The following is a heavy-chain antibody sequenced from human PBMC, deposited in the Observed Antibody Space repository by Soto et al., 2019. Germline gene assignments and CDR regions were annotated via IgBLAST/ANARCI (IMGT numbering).Heavy chain of an antibody. V-gene: IGHV4-4*02. Sequence: QVQLQESGPGLVKPSGTLSLTCAVSGDSVSSPYYWCWVRQPPGKGLEWIGEVFHTGTTSYNPSLRSRVTILMDKSINQFSLDLSSVTAADTAVYYCARSAGWYAVHSWGPGTLVIVSS. CDR1: GDSVSSPYY. J-gene: IGHJ4*02. CDR3: ARSAGWYAVHS. CDR2: VFHTGTT. D-gene: IGHD6-19*01.